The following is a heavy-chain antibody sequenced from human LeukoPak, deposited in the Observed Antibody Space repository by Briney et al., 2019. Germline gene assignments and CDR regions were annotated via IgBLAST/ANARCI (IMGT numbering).Heavy chain of an antibody. V-gene: IGHV1-69*01. CDR3: ARRRGGSNYWYSDY. CDR1: GGTFSSYA. Sequence: SVKVSCKASGGTFSSYAISWVRQAPGQGLEWMGGIIPIFGTANYAQKFQGRVTITADESTSTAYTELSSLTSDDTAVYYCARRRGGSNYWYSDYWGQGTLVTVSS. CDR2: IIPIFGTA. J-gene: IGHJ4*02. D-gene: IGHD1-26*01.